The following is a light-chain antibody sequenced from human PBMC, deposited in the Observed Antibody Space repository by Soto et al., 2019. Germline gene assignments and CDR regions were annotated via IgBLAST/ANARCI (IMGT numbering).Light chain of an antibody. CDR1: SSDVGSYNL. J-gene: IGLJ2*01. CDR3: CSYAGSSTFV. V-gene: IGLV2-23*03. Sequence: QSALTQPASVSGSPGQSITISCTETSSDVGSYNLVSWYQQHPGKAPKLMIYEGSKRPSGVSNRFSGSKSGNTASLTISGLQAEDEADYYCCSYAGSSTFVFGGGTKLTVL. CDR2: EGS.